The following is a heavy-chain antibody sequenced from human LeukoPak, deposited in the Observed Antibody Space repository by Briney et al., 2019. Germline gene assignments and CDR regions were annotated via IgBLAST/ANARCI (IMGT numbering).Heavy chain of an antibody. CDR3: ASYDYVWGSLDF. V-gene: IGHV4-61*01. D-gene: IGHD3-16*01. Sequence: SETLSLTCVVSGASISSGSHYWNWIRQPPGEGLEWIGDIYHTGSTNYNPSLKSRVTFSLDKSKNHFALKLTSVTVADTAIYYCASYDYVWGSLDFWGQGTLVPVSS. CDR2: IYHTGST. CDR1: GASISSGSHY. J-gene: IGHJ4*02.